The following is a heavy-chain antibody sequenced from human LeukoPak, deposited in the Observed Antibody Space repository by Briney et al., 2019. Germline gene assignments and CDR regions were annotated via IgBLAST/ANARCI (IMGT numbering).Heavy chain of an antibody. J-gene: IGHJ3*02. CDR3: AKGPTVDAFDI. CDR2: IIPIFGTA. D-gene: IGHD4-17*01. V-gene: IGHV1-69*13. Sequence: GASVKVSCKASGGTFSNSAISWVRQAPGEGLEWMGGIIPIFGTANYAQKFQDRVTITADESTSTAYMELSSLRSEDTAVYYCAKGPTVDAFDIWGQGTMVTVSS. CDR1: GGTFSNSA.